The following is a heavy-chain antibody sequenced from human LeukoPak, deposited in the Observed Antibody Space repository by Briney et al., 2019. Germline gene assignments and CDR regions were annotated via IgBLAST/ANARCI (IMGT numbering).Heavy chain of an antibody. V-gene: IGHV3-74*01. J-gene: IGHJ3*02. CDR1: GFTFSSYW. Sequence: GGSLRLSCAASGFTFSSYWMHWVRQAPGKGLVWVSRINSDGSSTSYADSVKGRFTISRDNAKNTLYLQMDSLRAEDTAVYYCARGNFWSGYSDDAFDIWGQGTMVTVSS. D-gene: IGHD3-3*01. CDR2: INSDGSST. CDR3: ARGNFWSGYSDDAFDI.